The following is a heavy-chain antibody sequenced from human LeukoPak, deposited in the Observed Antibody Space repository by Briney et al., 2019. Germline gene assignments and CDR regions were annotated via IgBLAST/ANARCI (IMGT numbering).Heavy chain of an antibody. CDR3: ARDVVGAPDY. D-gene: IGHD2-15*01. CDR1: GFTFSSYT. Sequence: GGSLRLSCAASGFTFSSYTMNWVRQAPGKGLEWISYISSSSSTIYYADSVKGRFTISRDNAKNSLYPQMNSLRAEDTAVYYCARDVVGAPDYWGQGTLVTVSS. V-gene: IGHV3-48*04. CDR2: ISSSSSTI. J-gene: IGHJ4*02.